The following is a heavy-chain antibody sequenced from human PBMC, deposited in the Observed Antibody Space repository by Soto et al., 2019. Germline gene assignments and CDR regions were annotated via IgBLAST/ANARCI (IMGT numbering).Heavy chain of an antibody. D-gene: IGHD1-20*01. CDR2: IIPIFGTA. CDR1: GGTFSSYA. V-gene: IGHV1-69*13. Sequence: SVKVSCKASGGTFSSYAISWVRQAPGQGLEWMGGIIPIFGTANYAQKFQGRVTITADESTGTAYMDLRGLRSEDTAVYYCARDPRSITGTTSSEDFQHWGQGTLVTVSS. J-gene: IGHJ1*01. CDR3: ARDPRSITGTTSSEDFQH.